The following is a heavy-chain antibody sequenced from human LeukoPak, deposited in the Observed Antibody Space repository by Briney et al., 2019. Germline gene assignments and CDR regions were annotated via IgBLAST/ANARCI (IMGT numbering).Heavy chain of an antibody. CDR3: AKGYNWHDR. V-gene: IGHV3-23*01. J-gene: IGHJ5*02. CDR2: INTSGGTT. CDR1: GFTFSSYG. Sequence: PGGSLRLSCAASGFTFSSYGMTWVRQAPGKGLEWVSTINTSGGTTYYTDSVKGRFTGSRDNSKNTLYLQMNSLRAEDTAVYYCAKGYNWHDRRGQGTLVTVSS.